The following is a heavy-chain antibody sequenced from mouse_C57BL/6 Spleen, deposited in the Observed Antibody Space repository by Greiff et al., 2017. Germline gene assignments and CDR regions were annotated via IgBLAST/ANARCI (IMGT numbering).Heavy chain of an antibody. Sequence: EVQLQQSGPGLVKPSQSLSLTCSVTGYSITSGYYWNWIRQFPGNKLEWMGYISYDGSNNSNPSLKNRISLTRDTSKNQFFLKLNSVTTEDTATYYCARGDGFSWYFDVWGTGTTVTVSS. V-gene: IGHV3-6*01. CDR1: GYSITSGYY. CDR2: ISYDGSN. CDR3: ARGDGFSWYFDV. D-gene: IGHD1-1*01. J-gene: IGHJ1*03.